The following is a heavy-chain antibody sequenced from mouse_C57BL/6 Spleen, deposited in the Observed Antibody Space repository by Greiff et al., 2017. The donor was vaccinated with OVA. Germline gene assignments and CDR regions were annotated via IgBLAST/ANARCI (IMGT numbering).Heavy chain of an antibody. J-gene: IGHJ2*01. Sequence: VQLQQSGPELVKPGDSVKISCKASGYTFTDYYINWVKQRPGQGLEWIGWIFPGSGSTYYNAKFKGKGTLTVDKSSSTAYMLLSSLTSEDSAVYFCAKGLLWYLYYVDYWGQGTTLTVSA. CDR3: AKGLLWYLYYVDY. CDR2: IFPGSGST. D-gene: IGHD2-1*01. V-gene: IGHV1-75*01. CDR1: GYTFTDYY.